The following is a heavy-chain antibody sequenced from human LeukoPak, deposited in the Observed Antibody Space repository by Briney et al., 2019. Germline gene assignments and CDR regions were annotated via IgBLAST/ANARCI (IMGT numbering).Heavy chain of an antibody. D-gene: IGHD2-15*01. Sequence: SETLSLTCAVYCGSFSGYYWSWIRQPPGKGLEWIGEINHSGSTNYNPSLNSRVTISVDTSKNQFSLRLGSVTAADTAVYHCARHCCSGPAKRVFDIWGQGTMVTVSS. CDR3: ARHCCSGPAKRVFDI. V-gene: IGHV4-34*01. J-gene: IGHJ3*02. CDR2: INHSGST. CDR1: CGSFSGYY.